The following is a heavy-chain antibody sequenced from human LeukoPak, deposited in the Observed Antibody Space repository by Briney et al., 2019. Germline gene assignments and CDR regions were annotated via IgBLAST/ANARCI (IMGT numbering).Heavy chain of an antibody. Sequence: ASVKVSCKASGYTFTGYYIHWVRQAPGQGLEYMGWLNPNSGGTDYAQKFQGRVTMTRDTSISTAYMELSRLRSDDTAIYYCASGSRWDYFDTSGPYYFDYWGQGTLVTVSS. CDR3: ASGSRWDYFDTSGPYYFDY. CDR2: LNPNSGGT. J-gene: IGHJ4*02. D-gene: IGHD3-22*01. CDR1: GYTFTGYY. V-gene: IGHV1-2*02.